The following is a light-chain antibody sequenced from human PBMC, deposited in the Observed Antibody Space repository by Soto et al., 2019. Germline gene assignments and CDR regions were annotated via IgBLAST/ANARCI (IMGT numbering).Light chain of an antibody. Sequence: EIVLTQSPGTLSLSPEESATLSCRASQSVSSSYLAWYQQKPGQAPRLLIYGASSRATGIPDRFSGSGSGTEFTLTISRLEPEDCAVSYCQQYGTSPRTFGKGTKVEIK. V-gene: IGKV3-20*01. J-gene: IGKJ1*01. CDR1: QSVSSSY. CDR3: QQYGTSPRT. CDR2: GAS.